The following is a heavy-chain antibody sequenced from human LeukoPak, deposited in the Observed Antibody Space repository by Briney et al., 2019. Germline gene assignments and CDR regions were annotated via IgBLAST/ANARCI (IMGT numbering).Heavy chain of an antibody. CDR2: VFYSGST. J-gene: IGHJ4*02. Sequence: SETLSLTCTVSGGSISGYYWSWIRQPPGKTLESIGFVFYSGSTNYNPSLKSRVTLSVDTSKNQFSLKLTSVTAADSALYFCARILVGATTDYWGQGTLVTVSS. V-gene: IGHV4-59*01. CDR3: ARILVGATTDY. CDR1: GGSISGYY. D-gene: IGHD1-26*01.